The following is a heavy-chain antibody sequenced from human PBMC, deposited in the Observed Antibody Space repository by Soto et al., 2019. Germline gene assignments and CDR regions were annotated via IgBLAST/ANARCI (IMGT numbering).Heavy chain of an antibody. CDR3: ARHAGGVPDYYYYYMDV. J-gene: IGHJ6*03. CDR2: IYPGDSDT. D-gene: IGHD2-8*01. CDR1: GYSFTSYW. Sequence: PGESLKISCRGSGYSFTSYWIGWVRQMPGKGLEWMGIIYPGDSDTRYSPSFQGQVTISADNSISTAYLQWSSLKASDTAMYYCARHAGGVPDYYYYYMDVWGKGTTVTVSS. V-gene: IGHV5-51*01.